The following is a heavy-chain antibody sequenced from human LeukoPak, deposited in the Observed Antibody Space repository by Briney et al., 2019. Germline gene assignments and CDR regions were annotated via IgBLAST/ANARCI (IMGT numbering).Heavy chain of an antibody. V-gene: IGHV4-59*08. Sequence: SETLSLTCIVSGGSTSSYYWSWIRQPPGKGLEWIGYIYYTGSTNYNPSLKSRVTISVDTSKNQFSLKLSSVTAADTAMYYCARGPVTTSGNCFGPWGQGTLVTVSS. CDR3: ARGPVTTSGNCFGP. J-gene: IGHJ5*02. CDR1: GGSTSSYY. D-gene: IGHD4-17*01. CDR2: IYYTGST.